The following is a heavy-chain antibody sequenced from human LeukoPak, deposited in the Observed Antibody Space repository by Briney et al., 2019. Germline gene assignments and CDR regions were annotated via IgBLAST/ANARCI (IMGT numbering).Heavy chain of an antibody. CDR3: AKESGKFDY. CDR2: ISADGGST. Sequence: PGGSLRLSCVASGLTFDDSAMHWVRQAPGKGLEWVSLISADGGSTFSADSVNGRFSISRDNSKNSLYLQMNSLRSEDTAMYCCAKESGKFDYWGQGTLVAVSS. V-gene: IGHV3-43*02. J-gene: IGHJ4*02. CDR1: GLTFDDSA.